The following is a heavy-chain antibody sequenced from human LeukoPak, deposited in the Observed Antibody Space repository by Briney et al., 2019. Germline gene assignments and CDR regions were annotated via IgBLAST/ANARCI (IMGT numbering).Heavy chain of an antibody. CDR2: VYYSGST. V-gene: IGHV4-59*08. D-gene: IGHD6-6*01. J-gene: IGHJ3*02. Sequence: SETLSLTCTVSGASISFYYWSWIRQPPGKGLEWIGYVYYSGSTNYNPSLKSRVTISVDTSKNQFSLKLSSVTAADTAVYYCARPRLGSSDAFDIWGQGTMVTASS. CDR3: ARPRLGSSDAFDI. CDR1: GASISFYY.